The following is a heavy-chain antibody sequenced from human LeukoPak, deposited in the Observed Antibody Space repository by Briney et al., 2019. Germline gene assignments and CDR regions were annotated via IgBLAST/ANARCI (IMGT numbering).Heavy chain of an antibody. D-gene: IGHD3-10*01. V-gene: IGHV4-39*01. J-gene: IGHJ6*03. CDR2: IYYSGST. CDR1: GGSISSSSYY. CDR3: ARHVRGSGNYYMDV. Sequence: PSETLSLTCTVSGGSISSSSYYWGRIRQPPGKGLEWIAKIYYSGSTYYNPSLKSRATISVDTSKNQFSLKLTFVTAADTAVYYCARHVRGSGNYYMDVWGKGTTVTVSS.